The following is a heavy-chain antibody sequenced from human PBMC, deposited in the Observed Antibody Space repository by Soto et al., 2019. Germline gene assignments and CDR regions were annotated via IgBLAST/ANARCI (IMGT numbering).Heavy chain of an antibody. CDR3: AKATATGGGGFDI. Sequence: QPVGSLGLSCPASGLPCSSYDITGVPQVPGKGLEGVPTISEGGGTHNTDSVKGRVTISRDTSQNTEFLQMNTLTAGDTAVYYCAKATATGGGGFDIWGQGTVVTVSS. J-gene: IGHJ3*02. V-gene: IGHV3-23*01. D-gene: IGHD2-8*02. CDR1: GLPCSSYD. CDR2: ISEGGGT.